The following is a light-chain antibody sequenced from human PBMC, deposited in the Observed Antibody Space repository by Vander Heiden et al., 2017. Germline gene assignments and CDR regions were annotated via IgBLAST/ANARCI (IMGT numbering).Light chain of an antibody. V-gene: IGLV2-8*01. CDR1: SNDVGGFNY. J-gene: IGLJ1*01. CDR2: EVN. CDR3: ISYTTSNNYV. Sequence: QSALTQPPSASGSPGQSVTISCTGTSNDVGGFNYVSWVQQHAGKAPKLMIYEVNKRPSGVPYRFSASKSGNTASLTVSGLQAEDEADYYCISYTTSNNYVFGTGTKVTVL.